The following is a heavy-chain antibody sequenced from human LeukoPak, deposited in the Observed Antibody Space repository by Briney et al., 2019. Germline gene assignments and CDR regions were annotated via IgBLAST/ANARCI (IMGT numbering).Heavy chain of an antibody. Sequence: GGSLRLSCAASGFTFSNYAMYWVRQAPGKGLEYVSAISSNGSSTDYANSVKGRFTISRDNSKNTLYLQMGSLRAEDMAVYYCAKHLYDSSGYYYGVDFDYWGQGTLVTVSS. V-gene: IGHV3-64*01. CDR2: ISSNGSST. D-gene: IGHD3-22*01. CDR3: AKHLYDSSGYYYGVDFDY. J-gene: IGHJ4*02. CDR1: GFTFSNYA.